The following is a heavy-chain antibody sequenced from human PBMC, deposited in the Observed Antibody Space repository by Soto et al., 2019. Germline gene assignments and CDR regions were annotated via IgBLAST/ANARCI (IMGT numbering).Heavy chain of an antibody. D-gene: IGHD3-3*01. CDR2: IYSGGST. J-gene: IGHJ6*02. Sequence: EVQLVESGGGLIQPGGSLRLSCAASGFTVSSNYMSWVRQAPGKGLEWVSVIYSGGSTYYADSVKGRFTISRDNSKNTLYLQMNSLRAEDTAVYYCARARTYYDFWSGYSFHPSYGMDVWGQGTTVTVSS. V-gene: IGHV3-53*01. CDR3: ARARTYYDFWSGYSFHPSYGMDV. CDR1: GFTVSSNY.